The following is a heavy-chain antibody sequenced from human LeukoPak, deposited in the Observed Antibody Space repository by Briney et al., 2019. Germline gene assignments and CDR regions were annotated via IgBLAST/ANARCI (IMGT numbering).Heavy chain of an antibody. CDR2: INTGNGYT. J-gene: IGHJ2*01. CDR1: GYTFTNYA. V-gene: IGHV1-3*04. D-gene: IGHD6-19*01. CDR3: ARPMEFTSGWGFDL. Sequence: GASVKVSCKASGYTFTNYAIHWVRQAPGQRLEWMGWINTGNGYTKYSQKFQGRVTITRDTSASTAYMELSGLRSEDTAVYYCARPMEFTSGWGFDLWGRGTLVTVSS.